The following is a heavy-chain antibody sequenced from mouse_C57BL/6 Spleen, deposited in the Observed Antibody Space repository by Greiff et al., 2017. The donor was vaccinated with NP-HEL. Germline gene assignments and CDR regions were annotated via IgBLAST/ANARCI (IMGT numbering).Heavy chain of an antibody. CDR1: GYTFTSYG. CDR2: IYPRSGNT. D-gene: IGHD1-1*01. CDR3: ARGTTVVATLPMDY. V-gene: IGHV1-81*01. Sequence: QVQLQQSGAELARPGASVKLSCKASGYTFTSYGISWVKQSTGQGLEWIGEIYPRSGNTYYNEKFKGKATLTADKSSSTAYMELRSLTSEDSAVYFCARGTTVVATLPMDYWGQGTSVTVSS. J-gene: IGHJ4*01.